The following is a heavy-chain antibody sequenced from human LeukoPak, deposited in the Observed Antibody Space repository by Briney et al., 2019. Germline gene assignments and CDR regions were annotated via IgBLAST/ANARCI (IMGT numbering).Heavy chain of an antibody. V-gene: IGHV3-23*01. D-gene: IGHD2-15*01. CDR2: ISGSGGST. CDR1: GFTFSSYA. CDR3: AKDNLRVGSGPYYGMDV. Sequence: GGSLRLSCAASGFTFSSYAMSWVRQAPGKGLEWVSAISGSGGSTYYADSVKGRFTISRDNSKNTLYLQMNSLIVEDTAVFYCAKDNLRVGSGPYYGMDVWGQGTTVTVSS. J-gene: IGHJ6*02.